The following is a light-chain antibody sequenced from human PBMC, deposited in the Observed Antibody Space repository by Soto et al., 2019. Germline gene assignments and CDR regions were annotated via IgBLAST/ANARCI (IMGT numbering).Light chain of an antibody. J-gene: IGKJ4*01. CDR1: QSVLYSSNNKNY. Sequence: DIVMTQSPDSLAVSLGERATINCKSSQSVLYSSNNKNYLAWYQQKPGQPPMLLISWASSRESAVPDRFSGSGSGTDFTLTITSLQAEDVAVYYCQQYYSTPLTFGGGTKVEIK. CDR2: WAS. CDR3: QQYYSTPLT. V-gene: IGKV4-1*01.